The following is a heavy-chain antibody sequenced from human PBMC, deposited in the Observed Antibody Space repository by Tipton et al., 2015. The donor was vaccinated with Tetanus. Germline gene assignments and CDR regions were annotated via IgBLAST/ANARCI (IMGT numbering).Heavy chain of an antibody. Sequence: TLSLTCTVSSASISSSSYYWGWIRQPPGKGLEWIGSIYYSGSTNYNPSLKSRVTISVDTSKNQFSLKLSSVTAADTAVYYCARVYYGSGSYYFDYWGQGTLVTVSS. CDR3: ARVYYGSGSYYFDY. CDR2: IYYSGST. D-gene: IGHD3-10*01. J-gene: IGHJ4*02. V-gene: IGHV4-39*07. CDR1: SASISSSSYY.